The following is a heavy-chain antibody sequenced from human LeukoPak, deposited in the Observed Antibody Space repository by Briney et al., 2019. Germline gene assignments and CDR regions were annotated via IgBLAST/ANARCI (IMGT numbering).Heavy chain of an antibody. CDR2: IDPSASYT. V-gene: IGHV5-10-1*01. Sequence: GAPLKTSSKGSGFSVTSYWTSRVRQVPGEGLERMGRIDPSASYTNYSSSFPGYVTISADKSISTAYLQWSSLKASHTAMDYCARQYYYDSSGLDYWGQGTLVTVSS. CDR1: GFSVTSYW. J-gene: IGHJ4*02. D-gene: IGHD3-22*01. CDR3: ARQYYYDSSGLDY.